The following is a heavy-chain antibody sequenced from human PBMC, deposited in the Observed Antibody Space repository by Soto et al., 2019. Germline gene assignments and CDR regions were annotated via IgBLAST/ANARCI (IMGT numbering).Heavy chain of an antibody. Sequence: QVHLLQSGAEVKKPGASVKVSCRASGYAFNGYYITWIRQAPGQGLEWMGWINANSGGRNNAQKLEGRVTLTRDTSTNTAYMELSGLTSDDTAGYFCARDRGIDCPTDPCPVGPSAALDSWGQGTVVTVSS. V-gene: IGHV1-2*02. CDR3: ARDRGIDCPTDPCPVGPSAALDS. CDR2: INANSGGR. J-gene: IGHJ4*02. CDR1: GYAFNGYY. D-gene: IGHD1-1*01.